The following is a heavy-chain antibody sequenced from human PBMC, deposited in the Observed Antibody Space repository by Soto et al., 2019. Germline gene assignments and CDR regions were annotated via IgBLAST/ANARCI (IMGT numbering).Heavy chain of an antibody. J-gene: IGHJ4*02. D-gene: IGHD6-19*01. Sequence: QLQLQESGSGMVKPSQTLSLTCAVSGGSISSGGYSWSWIRQPPGKGLEWIGYIYHSGSTYYNPSLKSRATXSXDXXQTQFSLKLSSVTAADTAVYYCARAGGLGAVAADSWGQGTLVTVSS. CDR3: ARAGGLGAVAADS. V-gene: IGHV4-30-2*01. CDR1: GGSISSGGYS. CDR2: IYHSGST.